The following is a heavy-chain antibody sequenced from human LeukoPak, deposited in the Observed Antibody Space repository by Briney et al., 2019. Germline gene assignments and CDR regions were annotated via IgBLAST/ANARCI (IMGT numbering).Heavy chain of an antibody. CDR3: AKDDGTGT. CDR2: ISSDGSRE. J-gene: IGHJ5*02. V-gene: IGHV3-30*18. D-gene: IGHD2-8*02. Sequence: GRSLRLSCAVSGFTISNNGIHWVRQAPGKGLEWVAVISSDGSREKYADSVKGRFAISRDNSKNTLYLQMSSLRVEDTAVYYCAKDDGTGTWGQGTLVTVSS. CDR1: GFTISNNG.